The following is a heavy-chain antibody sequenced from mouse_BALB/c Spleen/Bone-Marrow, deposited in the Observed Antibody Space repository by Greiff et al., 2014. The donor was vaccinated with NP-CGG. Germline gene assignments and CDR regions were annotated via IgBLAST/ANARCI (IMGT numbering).Heavy chain of an antibody. CDR3: AGPFDY. Sequence: VQLQQSGAELVKPGASVKLSCKASGYTFTSYWMHWVKQRPGQGLEWIGEINPSNGRTNYNEKSKGKATLTVDKSSSTAYMQLSSLTSEDSAVYYCAGPFDYWGQGTTLTVSS. CDR1: GYTFTSYW. V-gene: IGHV1S81*02. CDR2: INPSNGRT. J-gene: IGHJ2*01.